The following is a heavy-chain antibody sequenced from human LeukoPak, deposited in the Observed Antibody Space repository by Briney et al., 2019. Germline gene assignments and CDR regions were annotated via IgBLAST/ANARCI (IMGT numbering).Heavy chain of an antibody. V-gene: IGHV3-48*03. CDR3: EREDDGSGYRFDY. D-gene: IGHD3-22*01. CDR1: GFTFSSFE. Sequence: GGSLRLSCAASGFTFSSFEMHWVRQAPGKALEWVSYISAGGNRGSYAASVRGRFTISRDNAKNSLYLQMNSLRGEDTAVYYCEREDDGSGYRFDYWGRGTLVTVS. CDR2: ISAGGNRG. J-gene: IGHJ4*02.